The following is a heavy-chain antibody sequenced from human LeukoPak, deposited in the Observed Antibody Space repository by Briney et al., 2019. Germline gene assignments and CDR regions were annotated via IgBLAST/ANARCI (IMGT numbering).Heavy chain of an antibody. CDR2: ISGSGGST. V-gene: IGHV3-23*01. J-gene: IGHJ4*02. Sequence: PGGSLRLSCAASGFTFSSYAMSWVRQAPGKGLEWVSAISGSGGSTYYADSVKGRFTISRDNSKNTLYLQMNSLRAEDTAVYYCAKDPYYYDSSGYSALEGYYFDYWGQGTLVTVSS. CDR3: AKDPYYYDSSGYSALEGYYFDY. CDR1: GFTFSSYA. D-gene: IGHD3-22*01.